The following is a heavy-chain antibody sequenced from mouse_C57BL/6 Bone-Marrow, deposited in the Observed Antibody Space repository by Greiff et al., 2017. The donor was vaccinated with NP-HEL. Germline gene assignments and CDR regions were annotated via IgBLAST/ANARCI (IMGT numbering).Heavy chain of an antibody. CDR1: GYAFSSSW. D-gene: IGHD1-1*01. J-gene: IGHJ4*01. V-gene: IGHV1-82*01. CDR3: ARGHYYGSRHYYAMDY. Sequence: VQLQQSGPELVKPGASVKISCKASGYAFSSSWMNWVKQRPGKGLEWIGRIYPGDGDTNYNGKFKGKATLTADKSSSTAYMQLSSLTSEDSAVYFCARGHYYGSRHYYAMDYWGQGTSVTVSS. CDR2: IYPGDGDT.